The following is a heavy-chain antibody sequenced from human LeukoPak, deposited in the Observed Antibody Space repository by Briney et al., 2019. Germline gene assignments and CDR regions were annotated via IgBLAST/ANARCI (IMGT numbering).Heavy chain of an antibody. V-gene: IGHV3-23*01. CDR3: AKADRGWGVITKD. D-gene: IGHD3-10*01. J-gene: IGHJ4*02. CDR2: IRGSGDFT. CDR1: GFTFSTYA. Sequence: GGSLRLSCAASGFTFSTYAMSWVRQAPGKGLEWVSAIRGSGDFTYYAEYVRGRFTISRDNSKKTLYLQMNSPRAEDTAVYYCAKADRGWGVITKDWGQGTLVTVSS.